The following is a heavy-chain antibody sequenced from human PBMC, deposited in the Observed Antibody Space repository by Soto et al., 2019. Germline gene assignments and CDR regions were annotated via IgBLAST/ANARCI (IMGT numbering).Heavy chain of an antibody. Sequence: SLRLSCAASGFTFSSYSMNWVRQAPGKGLEWVSSISSSSSYIYYADSVKGRFTISRDNAKNSLYLQMNSLRAEDTAVYYCTRVKLCISAGCYRVLDVWGKGTTVTVSS. CDR1: GFTFSSYS. CDR3: TRVKLCISAGCYRVLDV. CDR2: ISSSSSYI. V-gene: IGHV3-21*01. J-gene: IGHJ6*04. D-gene: IGHD2-2*01.